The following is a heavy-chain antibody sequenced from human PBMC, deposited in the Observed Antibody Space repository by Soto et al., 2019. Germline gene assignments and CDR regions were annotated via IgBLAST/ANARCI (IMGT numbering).Heavy chain of an antibody. CDR1: GFIFDDYA. J-gene: IGHJ4*02. Sequence: PGGSLRLSCAASGFIFDDYAMHWVRQAPGKGLEWVSGINWNTGSIGYADSVKGRFTISKDHTKNSLYLQMNSLRAEDTALYYCAKASSGYTYGSFDYWGQGTLVTVSS. CDR2: INWNTGSI. D-gene: IGHD5-18*01. CDR3: AKASSGYTYGSFDY. V-gene: IGHV3-9*01.